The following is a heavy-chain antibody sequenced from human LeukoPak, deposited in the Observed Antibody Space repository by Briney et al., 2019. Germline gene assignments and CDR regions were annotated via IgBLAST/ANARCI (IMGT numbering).Heavy chain of an antibody. CDR2: ISGSGGST. CDR1: GFTFSSYA. J-gene: IGHJ4*02. CDR3: AKERYSSSSNYFDY. Sequence: GGSLRLSRAASGFTFSSYAMSWVRQAPGKGLEWVSAISGSGGSTYYADSVKGRFTISRDNSKNTLYLQMNSLGAEDTAVYYCAKERYSSSSNYFDYWGQGTLVTVSS. V-gene: IGHV3-23*01. D-gene: IGHD6-6*01.